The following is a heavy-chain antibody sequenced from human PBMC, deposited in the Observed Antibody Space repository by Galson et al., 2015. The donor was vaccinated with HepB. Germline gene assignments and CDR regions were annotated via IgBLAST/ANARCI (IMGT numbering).Heavy chain of an antibody. V-gene: IGHV3-30*04. D-gene: IGHD6-13*01. CDR3: ASNRQIAAAVPGGAFDI. J-gene: IGHJ3*02. Sequence: SLRLSCAASGFTFSSYAMHWVRQAPGKGLEWVAVISYDGSNKYYADSVKGRFTISRDNSKNTLYLQMNSLRAEDTAVYYCASNRQIAAAVPGGAFDIWGQGTMVTVSS. CDR1: GFTFSSYA. CDR2: ISYDGSNK.